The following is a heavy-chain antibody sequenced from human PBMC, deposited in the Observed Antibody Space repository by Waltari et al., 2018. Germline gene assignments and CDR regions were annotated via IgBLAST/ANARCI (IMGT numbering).Heavy chain of an antibody. CDR1: GFTVSSNY. V-gene: IGHV3-53*02. CDR2: SYSGGNT. D-gene: IGHD3-10*01. J-gene: IGHJ4*02. CDR3: VRNYNGKLY. Sequence: EVQLVETGGGLIQPGGSLRLSCAASGFTVSSNYISWVRQAPGKGLEWVSVSYSGGNTYYADSVKGRFTISRDKSKNTRYLQMNSLRVEDTAVYYCVRNYNGKLYWGQGTLVTVSS.